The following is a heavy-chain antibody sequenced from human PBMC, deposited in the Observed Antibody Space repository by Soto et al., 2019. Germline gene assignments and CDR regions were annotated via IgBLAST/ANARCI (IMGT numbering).Heavy chain of an antibody. D-gene: IGHD6-19*01. J-gene: IGHJ6*02. CDR3: ANIAVAGLYYGMDV. V-gene: IGHV3-23*01. CDR1: GFTFSSYA. CDR2: ISGSGGST. Sequence: GGSLRLSCAASGFTFSSYAMSWVRQAPGKGLEWVSAISGSGGSTYYADSVKGRFTISRDNSKNTLYLQMNSLRAEDTAVYYCANIAVAGLYYGMDVWGQGTTVTVSS.